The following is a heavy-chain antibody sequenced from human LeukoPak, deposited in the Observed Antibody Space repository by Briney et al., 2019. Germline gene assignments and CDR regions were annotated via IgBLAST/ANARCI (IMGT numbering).Heavy chain of an antibody. CDR1: GFTFSSYA. V-gene: IGHV3-23*01. Sequence: GRSLRLSCAASGFTFSSYAMSWVRQAPGKGLEGVSAISGSGGSTYYADSVKGRFTISRDNSKNTLYLQMNSLRAEDTAVYYCAKEWGTVTHYYYYGMDVWGQGTTVTVSS. CDR2: ISGSGGST. J-gene: IGHJ6*02. D-gene: IGHD4-17*01. CDR3: AKEWGTVTHYYYYGMDV.